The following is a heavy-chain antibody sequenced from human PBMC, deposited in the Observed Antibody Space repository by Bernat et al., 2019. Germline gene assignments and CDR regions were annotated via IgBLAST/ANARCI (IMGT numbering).Heavy chain of an antibody. CDR1: GFTFSSYG. J-gene: IGHJ4*02. CDR2: LSYDGSNK. D-gene: IGHD2-2*01. CDR3: AKEAILTYIVVVPAAKDY. Sequence: QVQLVESGGGVVQPGRSLRLSCAASGFTFSSYGMHWVRQAPGKGLEWVAVLSYDGSNKYYADSVKGRFTISRDNSKNTLYLQMNSLRAEDTAVYYCAKEAILTYIVVVPAAKDYWGQGTLVTVSS. V-gene: IGHV3-30*18.